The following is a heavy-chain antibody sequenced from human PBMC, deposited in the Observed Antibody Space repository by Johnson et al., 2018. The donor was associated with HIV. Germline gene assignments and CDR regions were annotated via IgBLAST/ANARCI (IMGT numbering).Heavy chain of an antibody. CDR1: GFIFSDYY. CDR3: ARDPAHCGGDCYPSDAFDI. J-gene: IGHJ3*02. Sequence: VQVVESGGGLVQPGGSLRLSCAASGFIFSDYYMSWIRQAPGKGLEWVSYISSSGGSIYYADSVKGRFTISRDNAKNSLYLQMNSLRAEDTAVYYCARDPAHCGGDCYPSDAFDIWGQGTMVTVSS. CDR2: ISSSGGSI. V-gene: IGHV3-11*04. D-gene: IGHD2-21*02.